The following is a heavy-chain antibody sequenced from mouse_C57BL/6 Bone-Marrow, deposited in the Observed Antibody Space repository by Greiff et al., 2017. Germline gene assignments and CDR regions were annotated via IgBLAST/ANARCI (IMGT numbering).Heavy chain of an antibody. CDR1: GISITTGNYR. CDR2: IYYSGTI. J-gene: IGHJ4*01. Sequence: EVQLQQSGPGLVKPSQTVFLTCTVTGISITTGNYRWSWIRQFPGNKLEWIGYIYYSGTITYNPSLTSRTTITRDTPKNQFFLEMNSLTAEDTATYYCARDRGPGTAQAPGAMDYWGQGTSVTVSS. D-gene: IGHD3-2*02. V-gene: IGHV3-5*01. CDR3: ARDRGPGTAQAPGAMDY.